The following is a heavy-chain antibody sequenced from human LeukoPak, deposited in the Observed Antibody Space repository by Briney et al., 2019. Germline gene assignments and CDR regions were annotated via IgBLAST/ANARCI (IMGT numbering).Heavy chain of an antibody. Sequence: SETLSLTCTVSGGSISSSSDYWGWIRQPPGKGLEWIGNIYNSGSTDYNPSLKSRVTISVDTSKNQFSLKLSSVTAADTAVYYCAREDSPYYYDSSGYPSTFDYWGQGTLVTVSS. CDR1: GGSISSSSDY. V-gene: IGHV4-39*07. J-gene: IGHJ4*02. CDR3: AREDSPYYYDSSGYPSTFDY. D-gene: IGHD3-22*01. CDR2: IYNSGST.